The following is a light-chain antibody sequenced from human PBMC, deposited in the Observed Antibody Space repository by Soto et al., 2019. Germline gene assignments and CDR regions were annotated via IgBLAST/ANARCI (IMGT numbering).Light chain of an antibody. CDR1: QSVSSSY. CDR3: QQYGSSPLT. J-gene: IGKJ4*01. V-gene: IGKV3-20*01. Sequence: EIVLTQSPGTLSLSPGERGTLSCRASQSVSSSYLAWYQQKPGQAPRLLIYDASSRATGIPDRFSGSGSGTDFTLTISRLEPDDFTVYYCQQYGSSPLTFGGGTKVEIK. CDR2: DAS.